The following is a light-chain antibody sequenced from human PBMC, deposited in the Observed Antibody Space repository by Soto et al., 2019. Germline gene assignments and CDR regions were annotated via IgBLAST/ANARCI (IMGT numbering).Light chain of an antibody. J-gene: IGKJ1*01. Sequence: EIVLTQSPGTLSLSPGERATLSCRASQSVSSNYLAWYQQKPGQAPRFLIYGASSRASGIPDRFSGSGSGTDFTLTISRLEAEDFAVYYCHPYGSLPPGTFGQGTKVEIK. CDR1: QSVSSNY. CDR3: HPYGSLPPGT. V-gene: IGKV3-20*01. CDR2: GAS.